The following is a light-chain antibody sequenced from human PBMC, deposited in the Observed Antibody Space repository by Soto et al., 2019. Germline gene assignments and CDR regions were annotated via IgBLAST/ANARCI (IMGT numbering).Light chain of an antibody. CDR1: SSDVGGYNY. Sequence: QSALTQPASVSGSPGHSITISFTGTSSDVGGYNYVSWYQQHPGKAPKLMIYEVSNRPSGVSNRFSGSKSGNTASLTISGLPAEDEADYYCSSYTSSSPDWVFGGGTKLTVL. CDR2: EVS. CDR3: SSYTSSSPDWV. V-gene: IGLV2-14*01. J-gene: IGLJ3*02.